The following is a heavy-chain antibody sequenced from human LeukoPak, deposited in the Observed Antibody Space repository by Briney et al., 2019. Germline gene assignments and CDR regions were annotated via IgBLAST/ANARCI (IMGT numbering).Heavy chain of an antibody. CDR2: IYSSGST. V-gene: IGHV4-4*07. D-gene: IGHD3-9*01. CDR1: GGSISSYY. J-gene: IGHJ3*02. CDR3: ARATLYYDILTVNDAFDI. Sequence: PSETLSLTCTVSGGSISSYYWNWIRQPAGKGLEWIGRIYSSGSTNYNPSLKSRVTISVDTSKNQFSLKLSSVTAADTAVYYCARATLYYDILTVNDAFDIWGQGTMVTVSS.